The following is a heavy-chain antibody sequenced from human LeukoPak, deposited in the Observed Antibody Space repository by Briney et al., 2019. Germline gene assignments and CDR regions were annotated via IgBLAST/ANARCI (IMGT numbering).Heavy chain of an antibody. CDR2: INPNSGGT. CDR1: GYTFTGYY. D-gene: IGHD6-6*01. Sequence: ASVKVSCKASGYTFTGYYMHWVRQAPGQGLEWMGRINPNSGGTNYAQKFQGRVTMTRDTSISTAYMELSRLRSDDTSVYYCARVYTPYSSSSWDYWGQGTLVTVSS. CDR3: ARVYTPYSSSSWDY. J-gene: IGHJ4*02. V-gene: IGHV1-2*06.